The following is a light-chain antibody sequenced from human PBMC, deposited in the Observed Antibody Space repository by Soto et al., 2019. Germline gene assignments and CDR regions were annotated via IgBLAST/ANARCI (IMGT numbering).Light chain of an antibody. CDR2: DAS. CDR1: QSVSSY. V-gene: IGKV3-11*01. Sequence: EIVLTQSPATLSLSPGERATLSCRASQSVSSYLAWYQQKPGQAPRLLIYDASTRATGIPARFSGSGSGTDFTLTISSLQAEDVAVYYCHKYYNFPWTFGQGTKVDIK. CDR3: HKYYNFPWT. J-gene: IGKJ1*01.